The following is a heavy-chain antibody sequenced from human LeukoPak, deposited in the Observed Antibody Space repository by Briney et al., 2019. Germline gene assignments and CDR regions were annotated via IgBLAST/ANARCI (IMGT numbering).Heavy chain of an antibody. CDR1: GGSISSYY. D-gene: IGHD3-22*01. CDR2: IYYSGST. Sequence: SETLSLTCTVSGGSISSYYWSWIRRPPGKGLEWIGYIYYSGSTNYNPSLKSRVTISVDTPKNQFSLKLSSVTAADTAVYYCARATRYYYDSSGYPYYFDYWGQGTLVTVSS. V-gene: IGHV4-59*01. CDR3: ARATRYYYDSSGYPYYFDY. J-gene: IGHJ4*02.